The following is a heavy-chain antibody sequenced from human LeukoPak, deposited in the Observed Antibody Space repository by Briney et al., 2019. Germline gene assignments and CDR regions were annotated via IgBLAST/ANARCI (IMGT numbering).Heavy chain of an antibody. CDR1: GFTFNNYA. J-gene: IGHJ6*02. CDR2: IRGSGDRT. Sequence: GGSLRLSCAASGFTFNNYAMNWVRQAPGKGLEWVSGIRGSGDRTFYADSVEGRFTISRDKSKNTLYLQMNSLRAEDTAVYYCVKGIRGYYYNMDVWGQGTTVTVSS. CDR3: VKGIRGYYYNMDV. V-gene: IGHV3-23*01.